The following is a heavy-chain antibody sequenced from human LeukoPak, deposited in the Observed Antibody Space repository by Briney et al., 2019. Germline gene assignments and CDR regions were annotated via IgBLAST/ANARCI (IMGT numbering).Heavy chain of an antibody. CDR1: GGSFSGYY. CDR2: INHSGST. V-gene: IGHV4-34*01. Sequence: PSETLSLTCAVYGGSFSGYYWSWIRQPPGKGLEWIGEINHSGSTNYNPSLKSRVTISVDTSKNQFSLKLSSVTAADTAVYYCATDWVLRYFDWLSPGGLSNWGQGTLVTVSS. D-gene: IGHD3-9*01. J-gene: IGHJ4*02. CDR3: ATDWVLRYFDWLSPGGLSN.